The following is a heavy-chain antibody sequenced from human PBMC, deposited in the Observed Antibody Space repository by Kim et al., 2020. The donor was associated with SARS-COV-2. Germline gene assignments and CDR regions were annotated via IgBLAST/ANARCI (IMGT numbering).Heavy chain of an antibody. CDR2: IYYSGST. CDR3: ARGQLLFGV. Sequence: SETLSLTCTVSGGSISSYYWSWIRQPPGKGLEWIGYIYYSGSTNYNPSLKSRVTISVDTSKNQFSLKPSSLTAADTAVYFCARGQLLFGVWGQGTLVTVS. CDR1: GGSISSYY. J-gene: IGHJ4*02. V-gene: IGHV4-59*01. D-gene: IGHD2-2*01.